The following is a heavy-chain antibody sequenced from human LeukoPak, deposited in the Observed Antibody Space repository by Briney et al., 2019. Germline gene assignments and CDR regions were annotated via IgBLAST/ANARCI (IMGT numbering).Heavy chain of an antibody. D-gene: IGHD3-10*01. CDR2: ISSSSGTI. CDR1: GFTFSSYS. CDR3: ARERFGDFDY. J-gene: IGHJ4*02. Sequence: GGSLRLSCAASGFTFSSYSMNWVRQAPGKGLEWVSDISSSSGTIYYADSVKGRFTISRDNAKNSLYLQMNSLRDDDTAVYYCARERFGDFDYGGQGTLVTVSS. V-gene: IGHV3-48*02.